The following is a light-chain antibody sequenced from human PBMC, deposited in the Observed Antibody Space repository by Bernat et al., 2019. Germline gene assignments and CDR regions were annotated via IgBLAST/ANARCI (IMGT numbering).Light chain of an antibody. CDR3: QQRSDWPIT. Sequence: EIALTQSPATLSLSPGERATLSCSASQSVSTYLAWYQQKPDQAPRLLIYNASNRATGIPARFSGSWSGTDFTLTISSLEPEDFAVYYCQQRSDWPITFGQGTRLEIK. CDR2: NAS. CDR1: QSVSTY. J-gene: IGKJ5*01. V-gene: IGKV3-11*01.